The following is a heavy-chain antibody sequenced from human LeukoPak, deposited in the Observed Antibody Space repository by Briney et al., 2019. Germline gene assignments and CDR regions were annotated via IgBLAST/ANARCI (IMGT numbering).Heavy chain of an antibody. D-gene: IGHD2-15*01. CDR1: GFTVSSNY. CDR3: ARDQYCSGGSCYPPGD. V-gene: IGHV3-53*01. CDR2: IYSGGST. Sequence: GGSLRLSCAASGFTVSSNYMSWVRQAPGKGLEWVSVIYSGGSTYYADSVKGRFTISRDNSKNTLYLQMNSLRAEDTAVCYCARDQYCSGGSCYPPGDWGQGTLVTVSS. J-gene: IGHJ4*02.